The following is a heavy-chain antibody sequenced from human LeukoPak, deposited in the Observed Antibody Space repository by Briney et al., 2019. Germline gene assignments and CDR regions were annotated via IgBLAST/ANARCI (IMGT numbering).Heavy chain of an antibody. CDR3: ARVGAVAGGFDI. Sequence: GGSLRLSCAASGFIFSSYWMHWVRQAPGKGLVWVSRIKSDGSSTSYADSVKGRFTISRDNAKNTLHLQMNSLRAEDTAVYYCARVGAVAGGFDIWGQGTLVTVSS. D-gene: IGHD6-19*01. J-gene: IGHJ4*02. CDR1: GFIFSSYW. V-gene: IGHV3-74*01. CDR2: IKSDGSST.